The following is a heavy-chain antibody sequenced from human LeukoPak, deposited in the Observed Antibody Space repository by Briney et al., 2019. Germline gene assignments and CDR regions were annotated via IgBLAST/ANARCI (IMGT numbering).Heavy chain of an antibody. J-gene: IGHJ4*02. CDR2: ISGNGGST. CDR1: GFTVSSNY. Sequence: PGGSLRLSCAASGFTVSSNYMSWVRQAPGKGLEWVSAISGNGGSTYYADSVKGRFTISRDNSKNTLYLQMNSLRAEDTAVYYCAKFLPTHIVVANYYFDYWGQGTLVTVSS. D-gene: IGHD2-21*01. CDR3: AKFLPTHIVVANYYFDY. V-gene: IGHV3-23*01.